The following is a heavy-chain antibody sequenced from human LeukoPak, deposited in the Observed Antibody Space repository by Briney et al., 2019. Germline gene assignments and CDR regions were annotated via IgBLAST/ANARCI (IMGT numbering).Heavy chain of an antibody. V-gene: IGHV4-34*01. Sequence: TTSETLSLTCAVYGGSFSGYYWSWIRQPPGKGLEWIGEINHSESTNYNPSLKSRVTISVDTSKNQFSLKLSSVTAADTAVYYCASLGSGWYDYWGQGTLVTVSS. CDR2: INHSEST. CDR3: ASLGSGWYDY. D-gene: IGHD6-19*01. CDR1: GGSFSGYY. J-gene: IGHJ4*02.